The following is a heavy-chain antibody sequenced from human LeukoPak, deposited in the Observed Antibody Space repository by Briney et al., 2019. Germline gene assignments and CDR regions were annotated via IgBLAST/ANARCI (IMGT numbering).Heavy chain of an antibody. CDR3: ARVGFAGYSYDY. Sequence: ASVKVSCKASGYTFTSYYMHWVRQAPGQGLEWMGIINPSGGSTSYAQKFQGRVTTTRDTSTSTVYMELSSLRSEDTAVYYCARVGFAGYSYDYWGQGTLVTVSS. J-gene: IGHJ4*02. CDR1: GYTFTSYY. V-gene: IGHV1-46*01. D-gene: IGHD5-18*01. CDR2: INPSGGST.